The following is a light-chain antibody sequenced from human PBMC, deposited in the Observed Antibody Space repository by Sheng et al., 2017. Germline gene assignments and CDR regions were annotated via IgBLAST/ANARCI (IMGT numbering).Light chain of an antibody. J-gene: IGLJ3*02. Sequence: SYVLTQEPSVSVAPGKTAKITCGGENIGVKSVFWYQQRPGQAPVMVVYDNTKRPSGIPERYSGSNSGKTATLTVSRVEAGDEADYYCQLWDGTTDHWVFGGWTRLTVL. CDR1: NIGVKS. V-gene: IGLV3-21*03. CDR3: QLWDGTTDHWV. CDR2: DNT.